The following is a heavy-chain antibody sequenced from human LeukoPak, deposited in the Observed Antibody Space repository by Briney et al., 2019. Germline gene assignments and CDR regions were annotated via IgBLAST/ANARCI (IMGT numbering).Heavy chain of an antibody. V-gene: IGHV3-48*01. CDR1: GFTFSSYS. Sequence: PGGSLRLSCAASGFTFSSYSMNWVRQAPGEGLEWVSYISSLSGTIYYADSVKGRFTISRDNAKNTLYLQMNSLRADDTAVYYCARELGSGYKNWFDPWGQGTLVTVSS. J-gene: IGHJ5*02. D-gene: IGHD5-12*01. CDR3: ARELGSGYKNWFDP. CDR2: ISSLSGTI.